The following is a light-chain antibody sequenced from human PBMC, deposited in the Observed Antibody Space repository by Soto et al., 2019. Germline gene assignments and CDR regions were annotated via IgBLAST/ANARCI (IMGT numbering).Light chain of an antibody. CDR1: QGISSY. Sequence: IQLQQSPSSLSASVGARVTITCRACQGISSYLAWYQQKPGKAPKLVIYAASTLQSAVPSRFSGSGSGTDFTLTISSLQPEDFATYYCHQLNSYPLGFRQGTRLEIK. V-gene: IGKV1-9*01. J-gene: IGKJ5*01. CDR3: HQLNSYPLG. CDR2: AAS.